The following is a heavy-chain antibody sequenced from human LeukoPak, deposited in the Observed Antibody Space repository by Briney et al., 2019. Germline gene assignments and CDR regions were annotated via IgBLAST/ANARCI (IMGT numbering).Heavy chain of an antibody. J-gene: IGHJ4*02. CDR1: GFTFSTYA. CDR2: ISSSTNTI. V-gene: IGHV3-48*01. Sequence: GGSLRLSCAASGFTFSTYARKWVRQAPGKGLEWISYISSSTNTIYYADSLKGRFTISRDNAKNSLYLQMNSLRAEDTAVYYCAREKYGDYVSDYWGQGTLVTVSS. CDR3: AREKYGDYVSDY. D-gene: IGHD4-17*01.